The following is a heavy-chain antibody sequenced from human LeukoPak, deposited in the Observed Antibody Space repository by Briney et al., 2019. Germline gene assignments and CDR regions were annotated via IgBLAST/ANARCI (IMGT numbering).Heavy chain of an antibody. J-gene: IGHJ5*02. Sequence: GGSLRPSCAASGFTFSRSAMTWVRQTPGKGLDWVSAISGSGGSTYYADSVKGRFTISRDNSKNTLYLQMNSLRAEDTAVYYCAKDKRGRVVEPLDPWGQGTLVTVSS. D-gene: IGHD3-16*01. CDR2: ISGSGGST. CDR3: AKDKRGRVVEPLDP. V-gene: IGHV3-23*01. CDR1: GFTFSRSA.